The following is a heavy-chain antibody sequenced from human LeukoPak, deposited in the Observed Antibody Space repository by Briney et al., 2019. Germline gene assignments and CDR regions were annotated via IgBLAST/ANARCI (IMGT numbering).Heavy chain of an antibody. CDR2: WHHSGIT. J-gene: IGHJ4*02. CDR1: GASIISGNYF. V-gene: IGHV4-39*01. CDR3: ARQYEF. Sequence: SETLSLTCTVSGASIISGNYFWGWVRQPPGKRLEWIGSWHHSGITDYNPSLKSRVTIVADTSKNQFSLKLASVAAADSAVYFCARQYEFWGQGTLVTISS. D-gene: IGHD3-10*01.